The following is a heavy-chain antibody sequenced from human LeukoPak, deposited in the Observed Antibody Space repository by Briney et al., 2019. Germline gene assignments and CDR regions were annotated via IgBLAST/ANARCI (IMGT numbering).Heavy chain of an antibody. Sequence: ASVKVSCKASGYTFTSYYMHWVRQAPGQGLEWMGIISPSGGSTSYAQKFQGRVTMTRDMSTSTVYMELSSLRSEDTAVYYCARELTTFYDILTGNPPSHAFDIWGQGTMVTVSS. CDR3: ARELTTFYDILTGNPPSHAFDI. CDR2: ISPSGGST. D-gene: IGHD3-9*01. J-gene: IGHJ3*02. V-gene: IGHV1-46*01. CDR1: GYTFTSYY.